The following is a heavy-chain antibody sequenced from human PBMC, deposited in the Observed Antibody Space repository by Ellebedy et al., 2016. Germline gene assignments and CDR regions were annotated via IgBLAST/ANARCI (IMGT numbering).Heavy chain of an antibody. CDR3: ARGICGGDCKAFPYFDY. D-gene: IGHD2-21*02. CDR2: IYPGYSDT. Sequence: GESLKISCKGSGYSFTSYWIGWVRQMPGKGLEWMGIIYPGYSDTRYSPSFQGQVTISADKSISTASLQWSSLKASDTAMYYCARGICGGDCKAFPYFDYWGQGTLVTVSS. J-gene: IGHJ4*02. V-gene: IGHV5-51*01. CDR1: GYSFTSYW.